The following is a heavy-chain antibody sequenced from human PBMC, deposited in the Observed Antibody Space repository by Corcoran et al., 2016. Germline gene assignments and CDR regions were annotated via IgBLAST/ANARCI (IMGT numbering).Heavy chain of an antibody. V-gene: IGHV4-34*01. Sequence: QVQLQQWGAGLLKPSETLSLTCAVYGGSFSGYYWSWIRQPPGKGLEWIGEINHSGSTNYNPSLKSRVTISVDTSKNQFSLKLSSVTAADTAVYYFARGGPTYDVLTGYYEYYFDYWGQGTLVTVSS. CDR1: GGSFSGYY. J-gene: IGHJ4*02. D-gene: IGHD3-9*01. CDR3: ARGGPTYDVLTGYYEYYFDY. CDR2: INHSGST.